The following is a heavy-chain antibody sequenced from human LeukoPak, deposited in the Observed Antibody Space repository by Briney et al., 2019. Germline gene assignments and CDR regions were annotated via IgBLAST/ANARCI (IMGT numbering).Heavy chain of an antibody. CDR2: ISYDGSNK. J-gene: IGHJ4*02. D-gene: IGHD1-26*01. CDR3: AKGHGSTWAIIDH. V-gene: IGHV3-30*18. CDR1: GFTFTSYG. Sequence: GGSLRLSCAASGFTFTSYGKHWVRQAPGKGLEWVAVISYDGSNKYYADSVRGRFTISRDNSKNTLYLQMNSLRLEDTAVYYCAKGHGSTWAIIDHWGQGTLVTVSS.